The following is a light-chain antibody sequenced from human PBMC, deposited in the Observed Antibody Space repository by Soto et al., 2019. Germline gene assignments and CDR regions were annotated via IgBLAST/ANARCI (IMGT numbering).Light chain of an antibody. Sequence: EIVMTQSPATLSVSPGERATLSCRASQSVSSKLAWYQQKPGQAPRLLIYGASTRATGIPARFSGSGSGTEFTLTISSLQSEDFAVYYCQQYNNWPVEFGQGTKVEIK. V-gene: IGKV3-15*01. CDR1: QSVSSK. CDR2: GAS. J-gene: IGKJ1*01. CDR3: QQYNNWPVE.